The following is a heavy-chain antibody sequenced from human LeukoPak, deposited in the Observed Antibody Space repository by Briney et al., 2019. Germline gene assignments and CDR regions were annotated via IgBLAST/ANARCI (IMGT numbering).Heavy chain of an antibody. CDR2: ISSSNIDT. CDR3: ARDGMGGYDYFDY. CDR1: GFTFSDFY. V-gene: IGHV3-11*05. Sequence: PGGSLRLSCAVSGFTFSDFYMTWIRQAPGKGLEVVSYISSSNIDTNYADSVKGRFTVSRDNAKNSLYLQMNSLRAEDTAVYYCARDGMGGYDYFDYWGQGTLVTVSS. J-gene: IGHJ4*02. D-gene: IGHD5-12*01.